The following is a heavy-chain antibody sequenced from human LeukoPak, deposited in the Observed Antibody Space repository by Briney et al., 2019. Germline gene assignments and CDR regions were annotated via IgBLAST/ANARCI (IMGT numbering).Heavy chain of an antibody. D-gene: IGHD4/OR15-4a*01. Sequence: PGGSLRLPCAASGFTFSSYWMSWVRQAPGRGLEWVVNIKQDGSEKYYVDSVKSRFTISRDNAKNSLYLQMNSLRAEDTAVYYCARHPNGAFEIWGQGTMVTVSS. CDR1: GFTFSSYW. CDR3: ARHPNGAFEI. J-gene: IGHJ3*02. CDR2: IKQDGSEK. V-gene: IGHV3-7*04.